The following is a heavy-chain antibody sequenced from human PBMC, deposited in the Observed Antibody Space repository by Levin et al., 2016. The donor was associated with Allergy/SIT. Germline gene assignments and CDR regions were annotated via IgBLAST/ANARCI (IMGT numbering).Heavy chain of an antibody. Sequence: SETLSLTCTVSGGSISSSSYYWGWIRQPPGKGLEWIGEINHSGSTNYNPSLKSRVTISVDTSKNQFSLKLSSVTAADTAVYYCARAMPFRYDFWSGYPPVSYYYGMDVWGQGTTVTVSS. D-gene: IGHD3-3*01. CDR3: ARAMPFRYDFWSGYPPVSYYYGMDV. V-gene: IGHV4-39*07. J-gene: IGHJ6*02. CDR2: INHSGST. CDR1: GGSISSSSYY.